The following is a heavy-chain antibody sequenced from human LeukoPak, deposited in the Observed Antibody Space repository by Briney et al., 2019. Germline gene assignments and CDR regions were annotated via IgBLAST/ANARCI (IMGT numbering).Heavy chain of an antibody. V-gene: IGHV1-2*02. CDR1: GYTFTGYY. Sequence: ASVKVSCKASGYTFTGYYLHWVRQAPGQGLEWMAWINPNSGGSNFAERFQGRVTMTRVTSISTACMELSRLRSDDTAVYYCARGRVSIAAAGLLSYAFDIWGQGTMVTVSS. CDR3: ARGRVSIAAAGLLSYAFDI. CDR2: INPNSGGS. J-gene: IGHJ3*02. D-gene: IGHD6-13*01.